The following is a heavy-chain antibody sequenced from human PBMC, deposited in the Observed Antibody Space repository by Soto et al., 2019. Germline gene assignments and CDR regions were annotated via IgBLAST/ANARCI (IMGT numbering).Heavy chain of an antibody. CDR1: GYTFTSYG. V-gene: IGHV1-18*01. CDR3: ARAPYSGYVPGTYYYYYMDV. D-gene: IGHD5-12*01. J-gene: IGHJ6*03. Sequence: VASVKVSCKASGYTFTSYGISWVRQAPGQGLEWMGWISAYNGNTNYAQKLQGRVTMTTDTSTSTAYMELRSLRSDDTAVYYCARAPYSGYVPGTYYYYYMDVWGKGTTVTVSS. CDR2: ISAYNGNT.